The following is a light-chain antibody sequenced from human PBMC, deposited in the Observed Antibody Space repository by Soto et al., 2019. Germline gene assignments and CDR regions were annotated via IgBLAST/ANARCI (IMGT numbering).Light chain of an antibody. J-gene: IGLJ2*01. Sequence: QSVLTQPASVSGSPGQSITISCTGTRSDVGSYNSIAWYQQHPDKAPRVVIFEVTKRPSGISDRFSGSKSGYTASLRISGLQAEDEADYFCLSYAGNSIWLFGGGTKLTVL. CDR3: LSYAGNSIWL. V-gene: IGLV2-23*02. CDR1: RSDVGSYNS. CDR2: EVT.